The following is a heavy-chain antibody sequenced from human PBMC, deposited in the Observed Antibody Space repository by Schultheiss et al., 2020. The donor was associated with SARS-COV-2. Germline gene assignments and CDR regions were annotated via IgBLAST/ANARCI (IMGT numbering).Heavy chain of an antibody. CDR1: GGTFSSYT. D-gene: IGHD5-18*01. CDR2: IIPILGIA. V-gene: IGHV1-69*02. Sequence: SVKVSCKASGGTFSSYTISWVRQAPGQGLEWMGRIIPILGIANYAQKFQGRVTITADKSTSTAYMELSSLRSEDTAVYYCARVVVFRGYIYGPLDYWGQGTLVTVSS. CDR3: ARVVVFRGYIYGPLDY. J-gene: IGHJ4*02.